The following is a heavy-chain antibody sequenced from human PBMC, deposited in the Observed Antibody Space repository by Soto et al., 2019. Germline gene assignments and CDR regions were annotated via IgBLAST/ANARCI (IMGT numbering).Heavy chain of an antibody. J-gene: IGHJ2*01. CDR2: ISGSGGST. D-gene: IGHD6-19*01. CDR1: GFTFSTYA. Sequence: EVQLLESGGGLVQPGGSLRLSCAASGFTFSTYAMSWVRQAPGKGLEWVSAISGSGGSTYYADSVKGRFTISRDNSKNTLYLQMNSMRAEDTAVYYCAKGPPASGEVDWYFDLWGRGTLVTVSS. V-gene: IGHV3-23*01. CDR3: AKGPPASGEVDWYFDL.